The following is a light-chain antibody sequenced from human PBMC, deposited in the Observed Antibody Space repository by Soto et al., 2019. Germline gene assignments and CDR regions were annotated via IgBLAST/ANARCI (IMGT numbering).Light chain of an antibody. Sequence: DIQMTQSPSSLSASVGDRVTITCRPSQSISNYLNWYQQKPGKAPKLLIYAAYNLQSGVPSRFSGGGSGTHVTLTISSLQPEDFATYYCQQSHSTPPTFGQGTKVEIK. J-gene: IGKJ1*01. V-gene: IGKV1-39*01. CDR3: QQSHSTPPT. CDR1: QSISNY. CDR2: AAY.